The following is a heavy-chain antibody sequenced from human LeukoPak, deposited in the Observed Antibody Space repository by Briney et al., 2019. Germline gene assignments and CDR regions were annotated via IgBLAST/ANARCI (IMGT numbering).Heavy chain of an antibody. V-gene: IGHV4-39*01. J-gene: IGHJ3*02. Sequence: SETLSLTCTVSGGSISSSSYYWGWIRQPPGRGLEWIGSIYYSGSTYYNPSLKSRVTISVDTCKNQFSLKLSSVTAADTAVYYCARRDYYGSGSYDPIDAFDIWGQGTMVTVSS. D-gene: IGHD3-10*01. CDR3: ARRDYYGSGSYDPIDAFDI. CDR1: GGSISSSSYY. CDR2: IYYSGST.